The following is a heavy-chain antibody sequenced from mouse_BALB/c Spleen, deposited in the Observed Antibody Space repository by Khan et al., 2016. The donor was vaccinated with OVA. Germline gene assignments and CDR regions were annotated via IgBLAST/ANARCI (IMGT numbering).Heavy chain of an antibody. J-gene: IGHJ3*01. CDR2: INPSSGYT. V-gene: IGHV1-4*01. Sequence: QVQLKQSGAELARPGASVKMPCKASGYTFTSYTIHWIKQRPGQGLEWIGYINPSSGYTNYNQKFKDKATLTADKSSTTAYMQLSSLTSDDSAVYYCARDGAYYRNDGWFAYWGQGTLVTVSA. D-gene: IGHD2-14*01. CDR3: ARDGAYYRNDGWFAY. CDR1: GYTFTSYT.